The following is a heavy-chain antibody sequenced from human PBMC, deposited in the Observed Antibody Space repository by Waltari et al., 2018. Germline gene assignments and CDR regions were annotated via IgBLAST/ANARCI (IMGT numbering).Heavy chain of an antibody. V-gene: IGHV1-18*01. CDR1: XFSFKXNG. Sequence: QVQLVQSGAEVKKPGXSVTVACETSXFSFKXNGIHWVRQAPGQGLEWMGWISGYNGNXNYARSLLGRVTXTTXRSTXXAXMELRSLXXXDTAXYYCARGFSGXYFYIDSXGQGTLVTVXS. D-gene: IGHD1-26*01. J-gene: IGHJ4*02. CDR2: ISGYNGNX. CDR3: ARGFSGXYFYIDS.